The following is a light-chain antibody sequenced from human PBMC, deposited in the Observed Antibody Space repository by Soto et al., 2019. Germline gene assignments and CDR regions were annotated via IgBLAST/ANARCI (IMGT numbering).Light chain of an antibody. J-gene: IGKJ4*01. CDR3: QQYNNWPLT. Sequence: EMVMTQSPATLSVSPGERVTLSCRASQSVFSKLAWYQQRPGQAPTLLIFDASARAPGIPARFSGSGSGTEFTLTINSLQSEDFAVYYCQQYNNWPLTFGGGTRWIS. CDR1: QSVFSK. V-gene: IGKV3-15*01. CDR2: DAS.